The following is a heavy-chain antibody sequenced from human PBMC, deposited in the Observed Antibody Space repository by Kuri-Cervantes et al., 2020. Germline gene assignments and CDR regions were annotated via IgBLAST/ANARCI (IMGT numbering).Heavy chain of an antibody. V-gene: IGHV4-34*01. D-gene: IGHD6-19*01. CDR2: INHSGST. Sequence: SETLSLTCTVSGGSISSYYWSWIRQPAGKGLEWIGEINHSGSTNYNPSLKSRVTISVDTSKNQFSLRLTSVTSADTAVYYCARGLAVAGTLGYFDYWGQGTLVTVSS. J-gene: IGHJ4*02. CDR1: GGSISSYY. CDR3: ARGLAVAGTLGYFDY.